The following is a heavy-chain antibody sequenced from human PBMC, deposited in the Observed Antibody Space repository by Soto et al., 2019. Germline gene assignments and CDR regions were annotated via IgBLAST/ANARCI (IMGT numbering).Heavy chain of an antibody. V-gene: IGHV5-10-1*01. J-gene: IGHJ4*02. CDR3: ARLSSSDGDLEY. CDR1: GYSFTKYW. D-gene: IGHD4-17*01. Sequence: EVQLVQSGAKVKKPGESLRISCKGSGYSFTKYWISWVRQMPGKGLEWMGRIDPTDSYTDYSPSFRGHVTISGDKSISTAYLQWSSLKASDTAMYYCARLSSSDGDLEYWGQGTLVTVSS. CDR2: IDPTDSYT.